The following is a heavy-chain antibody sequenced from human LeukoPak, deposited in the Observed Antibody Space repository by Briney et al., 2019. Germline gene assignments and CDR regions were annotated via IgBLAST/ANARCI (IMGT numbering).Heavy chain of an antibody. CDR2: IYYSGST. V-gene: IGHV4-59*06. Sequence: SETLSLICTVSVGSIRSYYWSWIRQPPGKGLEWIGYIYYSGSTYYNPSLKSRVTISVDTSKNQFSLKLSSVTAADTAVYYCARGLLGSYGPEGWFDPWGQGTLVTVSS. CDR3: ARGLLGSYGPEGWFDP. D-gene: IGHD5-18*01. J-gene: IGHJ5*02. CDR1: VGSIRSYY.